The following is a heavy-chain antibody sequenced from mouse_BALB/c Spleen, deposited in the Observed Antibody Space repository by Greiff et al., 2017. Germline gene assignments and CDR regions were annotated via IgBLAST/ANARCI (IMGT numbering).Heavy chain of an antibody. CDR3: ARIYDYDGAMDY. D-gene: IGHD2-4*01. V-gene: IGHV3-6*02. J-gene: IGHJ4*01. CDR1: GYSITSGYY. Sequence: EVQLQESGPGLVKPSQSLSLTCSVTGYSITSGYYWNWIRQFPGNKLEWMGYISYDGSNNYNPSLKNRISITRDTSKNQFFLKLNSVTTEDTATYYCARIYDYDGAMDYWGQGTSVTVSS. CDR2: ISYDGSN.